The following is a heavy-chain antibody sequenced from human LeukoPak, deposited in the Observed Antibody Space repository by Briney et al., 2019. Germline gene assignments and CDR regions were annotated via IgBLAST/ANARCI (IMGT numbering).Heavy chain of an antibody. D-gene: IGHD5-24*01. J-gene: IGHJ4*02. Sequence: PSETLSLTCAVHGGSFSGFYWTWMRQPPGKELEWIGEIKHGGVTKYHPSLNSRVTMLEDTSNNQFSLKLTSVTAADTAVYYCARGLGEGYPDYWGPGTLVTVSS. V-gene: IGHV4-34*01. CDR2: IKHGGVT. CDR3: ARGLGEGYPDY. CDR1: GGSFSGFY.